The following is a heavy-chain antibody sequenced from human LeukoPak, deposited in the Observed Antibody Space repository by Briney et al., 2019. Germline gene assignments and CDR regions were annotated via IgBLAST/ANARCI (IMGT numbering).Heavy chain of an antibody. D-gene: IGHD3-10*02. Sequence: GGPLCPACAASGFPLSSFEMNWVRQAQGRGLEWVSYISSSGSTIYYADSVKGRFTISRDNAKNSLYLQMNSLRAEDTAVYYCAELGITMIGGVWGKGTTVTISS. V-gene: IGHV3-48*03. CDR3: AELGITMIGGV. CDR2: ISSSGSTI. J-gene: IGHJ6*04. CDR1: GFPLSSFE.